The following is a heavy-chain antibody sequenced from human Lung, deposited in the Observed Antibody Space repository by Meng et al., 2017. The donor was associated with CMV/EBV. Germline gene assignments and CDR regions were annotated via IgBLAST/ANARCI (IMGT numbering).Heavy chain of an antibody. Sequence: EVQLVESGGGLVQSGGSWRLSXAVSGFTLRRYWMHWVRQAPGKGLEWVSRIDSDGRDITYADSVRGRFTISRDDAKNTLYLQMNSLRFEDTAVYYCARGVAESLGWEMGHWGQGTLVTVSS. CDR1: GFTLRRYW. CDR3: ARGVAESLGWEMGH. CDR2: IDSDGRDI. V-gene: IGHV3-74*03. J-gene: IGHJ4*02. D-gene: IGHD1-26*01.